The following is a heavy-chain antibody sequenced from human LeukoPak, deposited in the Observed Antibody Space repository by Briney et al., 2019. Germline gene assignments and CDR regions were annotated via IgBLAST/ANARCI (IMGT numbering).Heavy chain of an antibody. V-gene: IGHV3-21*01. D-gene: IGHD2-2*01. CDR2: ISSSSSYI. Sequence: GGSLRLSCAAPGFTFSSYSMNWVCQAPGKGLEWVSSISSSSSYIYYADSVKGRFTISRDNAKNSLYLQMNSLRAEDTAVYYCARSCSSTSCSDYWGQGTLVTVSS. J-gene: IGHJ4*02. CDR1: GFTFSSYS. CDR3: ARSCSSTSCSDY.